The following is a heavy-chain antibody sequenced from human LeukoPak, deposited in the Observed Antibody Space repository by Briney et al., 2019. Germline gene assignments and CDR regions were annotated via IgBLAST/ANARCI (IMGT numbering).Heavy chain of an antibody. CDR3: VREQWLQSDAFDI. D-gene: IGHD6-19*01. CDR2: IKQDGSEQ. Sequence: GGSLRLSCAASGFTFSNYWMSWVRQAPGKRLEWVANIKQDGSEQYYLDSVKGRFTISRDNAKNSLYIQMNSLRAEDTAVYYCVREQWLQSDAFDIWGQGTMVTVSS. V-gene: IGHV3-7*01. CDR1: GFTFSNYW. J-gene: IGHJ3*02.